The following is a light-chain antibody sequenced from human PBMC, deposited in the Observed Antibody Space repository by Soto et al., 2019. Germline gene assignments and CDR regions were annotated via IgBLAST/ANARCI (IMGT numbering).Light chain of an antibody. CDR1: SSDVGGYNY. CDR3: SSYTSSSTLEGV. Sequence: QSALTQPASVSGSPGQSITISCTGTSSDVGGYNYVSWYQHHPGKAPKLMIYEVSNRPSGVSNRFSGSKSGNTASLTISGLQDEDEADYYCSSYTSSSTLEGVFGTGTKLTVL. V-gene: IGLV2-14*01. J-gene: IGLJ1*01. CDR2: EVS.